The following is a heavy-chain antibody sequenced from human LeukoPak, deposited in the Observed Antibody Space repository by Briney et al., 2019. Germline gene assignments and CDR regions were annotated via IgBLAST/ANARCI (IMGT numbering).Heavy chain of an antibody. V-gene: IGHV4-4*07. CDR1: GGSISSYY. CDR3: ARETPAYCGGDCPSGGFDY. CDR2: IYTSGST. J-gene: IGHJ4*02. D-gene: IGHD2-21*02. Sequence: PSETLSLTCTVSGGSISSYYWSWIRQPAGKGLEWIGRIYTSGSTNYNPSLKSRVTISVDTSKNQFSLKLSSVTAADTAVYYCARETPAYCGGDCPSGGFDYWGQGTLVTVSS.